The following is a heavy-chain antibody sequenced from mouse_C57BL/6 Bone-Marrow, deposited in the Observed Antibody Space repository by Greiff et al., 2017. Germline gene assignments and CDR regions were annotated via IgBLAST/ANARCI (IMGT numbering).Heavy chain of an antibody. D-gene: IGHD1-1*01. CDR3: ARRYYYGSSSAWFAY. CDR1: GYTFTSYW. J-gene: IGHJ3*01. CDR2: IYPGSGST. Sequence: QVQLQQPGAELVKPGASVKMSCKASGYTFTSYWITWVKQRPGQGFEWIGDIYPGSGSTNYNEKFKSKATLTVDTSSSTAYMQLSSLTSEDSAVYYCARRYYYGSSSAWFAYWGHATLDPVSA. V-gene: IGHV1-55*01.